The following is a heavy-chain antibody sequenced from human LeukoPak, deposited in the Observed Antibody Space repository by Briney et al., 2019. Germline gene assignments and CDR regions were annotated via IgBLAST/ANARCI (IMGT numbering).Heavy chain of an antibody. D-gene: IGHD2-2*01. Sequence: PGGSLRLSRAASGFTFTSYGMHWVRQAPGKGLEWVAFIRYDGSNKYYADSVKGRFTISRDNSLYLQMNSLRAEDTAVYYCAKDHCSSTSCYYFDYWGQGTLVTVSS. V-gene: IGHV3-30*02. CDR3: AKDHCSSTSCYYFDY. CDR2: IRYDGSNK. CDR1: GFTFTSYG. J-gene: IGHJ4*02.